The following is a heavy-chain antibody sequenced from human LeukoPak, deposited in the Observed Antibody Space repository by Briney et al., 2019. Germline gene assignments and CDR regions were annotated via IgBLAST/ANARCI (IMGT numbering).Heavy chain of an antibody. J-gene: IGHJ6*02. CDR2: IDLSATYI. V-gene: IGHV3-21*01. D-gene: IGHD6-13*01. CDR1: GFPFSSYG. Sequence: GGSLRLSCVASGFPFSSYGMHWVRQAPGKGLEWVSSIDLSATYIYYAASMRGRFTISRDSAKNSLYLQMNSVRAEDTAVYYCARSAAGTDYYYGMDVWGQGTTVTVSS. CDR3: ARSAAGTDYYYGMDV.